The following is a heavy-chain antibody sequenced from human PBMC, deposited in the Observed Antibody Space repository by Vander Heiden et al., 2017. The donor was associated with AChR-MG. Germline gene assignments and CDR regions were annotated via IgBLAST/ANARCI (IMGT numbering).Heavy chain of an antibody. J-gene: IGHJ4*02. V-gene: IGHV3-49*04. D-gene: IGHD1-26*01. CDR1: GFHFDEYG. Sequence: EVQLVVSGGGLEQPGRSLRLSCRASGFHFDEYGMNWVRQAPGKGLEWVSSIRKKAFGGTREYAASVKDRFIISRDNSESIAYLQMNSLKTEDTAVYYCTRADTGVGAAYYFDFWDQGTLVTVSS. CDR2: IRKKAFGGTR. CDR3: TRADTGVGAAYYFDF.